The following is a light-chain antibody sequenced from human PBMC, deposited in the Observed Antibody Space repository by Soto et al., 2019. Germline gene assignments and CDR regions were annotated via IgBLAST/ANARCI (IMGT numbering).Light chain of an antibody. CDR1: QSVSNNY. CDR2: GAS. V-gene: IGKV3D-20*02. J-gene: IGKJ5*01. Sequence: EIVLTQSPGTLSLSPGERATLSCRASQSVSNNYLAWYQQKPGQAPRLLIYGASNRATGIPDRFSGSGSGTDFTLTISDLEPADFAVFYCQQHSNWPITFGQGTRLEIK. CDR3: QQHSNWPIT.